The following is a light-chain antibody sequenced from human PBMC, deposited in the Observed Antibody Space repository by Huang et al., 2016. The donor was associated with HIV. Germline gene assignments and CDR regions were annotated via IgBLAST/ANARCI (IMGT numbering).Light chain of an antibody. CDR3: QQYNKWPPEYT. J-gene: IGKJ2*01. CDR1: QSVNTN. Sequence: VMMSQSPATLAASPGERVTLSCGASQSVNTNLAWYQQKPGQPPRRLIYAAATRATGVPARFAGSGSWTEFTLTIDSLQSDDFAVYYCQQYNKWPPEYTFGQGTRLEIK. CDR2: AAA. V-gene: IGKV3-15*01.